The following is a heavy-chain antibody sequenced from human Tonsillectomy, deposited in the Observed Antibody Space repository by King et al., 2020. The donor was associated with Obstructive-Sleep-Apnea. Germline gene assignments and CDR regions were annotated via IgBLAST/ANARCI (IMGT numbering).Heavy chain of an antibody. J-gene: IGHJ3*02. CDR2: ISGSGGST. V-gene: IGHV3-23*04. D-gene: IGHD6-13*01. Sequence: VQLVESGGGLVQPGGSLRLSCAASGFTFSSYAMSWVRQAPGKGLEWVSAISGSGGSTYYADSVKGRFTISRDNSKNTLYLQMNSLRAEDTAVYYCAKYIYSSSWYQGGAFDIWGQGTMVTVSS. CDR3: AKYIYSSSWYQGGAFDI. CDR1: GFTFSSYA.